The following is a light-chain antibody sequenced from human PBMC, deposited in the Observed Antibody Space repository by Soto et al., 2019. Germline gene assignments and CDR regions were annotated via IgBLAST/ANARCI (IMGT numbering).Light chain of an antibody. V-gene: IGLV3-21*02. CDR3: QVWAGSSDHYV. Sequence: SYALTQPPSVSVAPGQTARITCGGSNIETQTVHWYQQKPGQAPVLVVYDDSDRPSGIFERLSGSDSGNTATLTISRVEAGDEADYYCQVWAGSSDHYVFGTGTKVTVL. J-gene: IGLJ1*01. CDR2: DDS. CDR1: NIETQT.